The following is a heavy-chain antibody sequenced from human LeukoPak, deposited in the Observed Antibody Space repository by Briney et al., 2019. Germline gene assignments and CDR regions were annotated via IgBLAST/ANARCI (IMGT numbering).Heavy chain of an antibody. CDR1: GFTFSSYW. CDR2: INTDGSTT. J-gene: IGHJ6*02. CDR3: ARQQTYGMDV. Sequence: GGSLRLSCEASGFTFSSYWMHWVRQAPGKGLVWVSSINTDGSTTTYADSVKGRFTISRDNSKNTLYLQMNSLRAEDTAVYYCARQQTYGMDVWGQGTTVTVSS. V-gene: IGHV3-74*01.